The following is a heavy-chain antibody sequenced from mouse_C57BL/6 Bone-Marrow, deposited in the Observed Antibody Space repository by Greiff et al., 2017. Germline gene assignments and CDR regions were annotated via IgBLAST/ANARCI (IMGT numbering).Heavy chain of an antibody. CDR3: AILVMFYAMDY. CDR2: INPNTGGT. V-gene: IGHV1-18*01. CDR1: GYTFTDYN. Sequence: VQLQQSGPELVKPGASVTIPCKASGYTFTDYNMDWVKQSNGKSLEWIGDINPNTGGTIYKQKFKGKAPLTVDKSSSTAYMELRSLTSEDTAVYYCAILVMFYAMDYWGQGTSVTVSS. D-gene: IGHD2-1*01. J-gene: IGHJ4*01.